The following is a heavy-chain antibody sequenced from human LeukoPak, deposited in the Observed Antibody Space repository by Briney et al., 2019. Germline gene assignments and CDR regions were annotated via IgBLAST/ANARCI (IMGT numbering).Heavy chain of an antibody. D-gene: IGHD6-13*01. V-gene: IGHV1-46*01. J-gene: IGHJ6*02. CDR2: INPSGGST. CDR3: AKTLRIAAAGMGYYYYGMDV. Sequence: ASVKVSCKASGYTFTSYYMHWVRQAPGQGLEWMGIINPSGGSTSYAQKFQGRVTMTRDTSISTAYMELSSLRSEDTAVYYCAKTLRIAAAGMGYYYYGMDVWGQGTTVTVSS. CDR1: GYTFTSYY.